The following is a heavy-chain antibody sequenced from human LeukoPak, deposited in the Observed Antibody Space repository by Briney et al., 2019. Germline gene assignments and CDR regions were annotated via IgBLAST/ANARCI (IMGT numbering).Heavy chain of an antibody. Sequence: GGSLRLSCATSGFNFNNAWMNWVRQTPGKGLEWVSSISSSSSYIYYADSVKGRFTISRDNAKNSLYLQMSSLRAEDTAAYYCARAVTTGTTRWFDPWGQGTLVTVSS. J-gene: IGHJ5*02. CDR2: ISSSSSYI. V-gene: IGHV3-21*01. CDR1: GFNFNNAW. D-gene: IGHD1-1*01. CDR3: ARAVTTGTTRWFDP.